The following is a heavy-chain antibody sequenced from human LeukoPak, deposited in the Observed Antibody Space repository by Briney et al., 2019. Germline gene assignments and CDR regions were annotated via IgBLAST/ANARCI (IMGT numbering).Heavy chain of an antibody. CDR3: ARELKSTYGGLFDY. Sequence: GGSLRLSCEASGFTFSDYYMSWVRQAPEKGLEWLSYLSGDGATIYYADSVRGRFTISRDNAKSSLSLQMNTLRDDDTAVYYCARELKSTYGGLFDYWGQGALVTVSS. J-gene: IGHJ4*02. V-gene: IGHV3-11*01. CDR1: GFTFSDYY. CDR2: LSGDGATI. D-gene: IGHD4-23*01.